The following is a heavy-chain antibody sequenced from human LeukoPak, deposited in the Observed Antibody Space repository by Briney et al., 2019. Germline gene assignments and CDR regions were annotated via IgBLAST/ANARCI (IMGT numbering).Heavy chain of an antibody. J-gene: IGHJ5*02. V-gene: IGHV3-9*01. Sequence: PGGSLRLSCAASGFTFDDYAMHWVRQAPGKGLEWVSGISWNSGSIGYADSVKGRFTISRDNAKNSLYLQMNSLRAEDTALCYCAKGGYYYDSSGYYYAWGQGTLVTVSS. CDR2: ISWNSGSI. CDR1: GFTFDDYA. CDR3: AKGGYYYDSSGYYYA. D-gene: IGHD3-22*01.